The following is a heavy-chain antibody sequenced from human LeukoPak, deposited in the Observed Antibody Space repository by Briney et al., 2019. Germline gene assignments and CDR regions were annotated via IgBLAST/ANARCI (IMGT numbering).Heavy chain of an antibody. CDR3: ARSGGGYSSGWFY. J-gene: IGHJ4*02. Sequence: GGSLRLSCAASGFTFATSAMHWVRQAPGKGPEWVALIQRDGSDKYYADSVEGRFIISRDNSKNTLYLQMNSLRAEDTAVYYCARSGGGYSSGWFYWGQGTLVTVSS. D-gene: IGHD6-19*01. CDR1: GFTFATSA. V-gene: IGHV3-30*02. CDR2: IQRDGSDK.